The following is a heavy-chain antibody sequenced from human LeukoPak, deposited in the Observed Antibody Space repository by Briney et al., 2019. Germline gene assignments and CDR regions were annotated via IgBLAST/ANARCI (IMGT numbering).Heavy chain of an antibody. V-gene: IGHV4-39*07. D-gene: IGHD3-10*01. CDR3: ARNKGMYGSGRVHFDP. Sequence: SETLSLTCTVSGGSISSGNFYWGWIRQPPGKGLEWIGSIYHSGSIYYNPSLKSRVTISVDTSKNQLSLKLSSVTAADTAVYYCARNKGMYGSGRVHFDPWGQGTLVTVSS. CDR1: GGSISSGNFY. CDR2: IYHSGSI. J-gene: IGHJ5*02.